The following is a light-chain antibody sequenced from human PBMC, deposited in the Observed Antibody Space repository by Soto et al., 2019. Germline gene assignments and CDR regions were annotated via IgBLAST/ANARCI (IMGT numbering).Light chain of an antibody. J-gene: IGLJ2*01. CDR2: SNY. V-gene: IGLV1-44*01. CDR1: SSNIGDNT. CDR3: VTWDDSLNGVV. Sequence: QSVLTQPPSASGTPGQRVTISCSGSSSNIGDNTVSWFQQVPGMAPKLLIFSNYQRPSGVPDRFSGSKSGTSASLAISGLQSEDETEYYCVTWDDSLNGVVFGGGTKLTVL.